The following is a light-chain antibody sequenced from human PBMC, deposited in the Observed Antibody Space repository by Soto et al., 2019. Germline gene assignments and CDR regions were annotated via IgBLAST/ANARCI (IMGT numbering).Light chain of an antibody. CDR3: QSYDSSLSGWV. J-gene: IGLJ3*02. Sequence: QSVLTQPPSVSGAPGQRVTISCTGRSSNIGSGYDVHWYQQLPGTAPKLLIYGNSNRPSGVPDRFSGSKSGTSAALAITGLRAEDEADYYCQSYDSSLSGWVFGGGTQVTVL. CDR1: SSNIGSGYD. V-gene: IGLV1-40*01. CDR2: GNS.